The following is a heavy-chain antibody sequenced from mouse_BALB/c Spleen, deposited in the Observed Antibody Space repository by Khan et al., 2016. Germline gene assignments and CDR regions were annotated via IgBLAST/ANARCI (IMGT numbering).Heavy chain of an antibody. V-gene: IGHV9-3-1*01. CDR3: ARDRYYYGSSRYFDV. J-gene: IGHJ1*01. CDR2: INTYSGES. CDR1: GYTFTNYG. Sequence: QIQLVQSGPELKRPGKTVKISCKASGYTFTNYGINWVKQAPGKGLKWMGWINTYSGESTYADDFKGRFAFSLETSANTAYLQINNLKNADTATYFCARDRYYYGSSRYFDVWGAGTTVTVSS. D-gene: IGHD1-1*01.